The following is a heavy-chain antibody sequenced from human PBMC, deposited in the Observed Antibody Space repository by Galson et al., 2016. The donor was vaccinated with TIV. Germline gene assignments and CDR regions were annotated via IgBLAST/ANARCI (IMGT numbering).Heavy chain of an antibody. J-gene: IGHJ4*02. D-gene: IGHD3-22*01. CDR2: IYPGDSDT. CDR1: GYRFTNHW. CDR3: ARLEGYDDSASDY. Sequence: QSGAEVKKPGESLKISCKASGYRFTNHWIGWVRQMPGKGLEWMGVIYPGDSDTRYSPSFQGQVTISADKSSSTAHLQWSSLTASDTAMYYCARLEGYDDSASDYGGQGTLVTVSS. V-gene: IGHV5-51*01.